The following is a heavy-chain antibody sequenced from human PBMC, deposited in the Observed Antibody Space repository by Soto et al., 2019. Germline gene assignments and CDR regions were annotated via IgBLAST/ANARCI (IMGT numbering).Heavy chain of an antibody. CDR1: GFNFSSYA. CDR3: ATVLPSYMAGLWVDDYYYYYGMDV. CDR2: ISGSGGST. Sequence: EVQLLESGGGLVQPGGSLRLSCAASGFNFSSYAMSWVRQAPGKGLEWVSAISGSGGSTYYADSVKGRFTISRDNSKNTLYLQMNSLRAEDTAVYYCATVLPSYMAGLWVDDYYYYYGMDVWGQGTTVTVSS. D-gene: IGHD3-10*01. J-gene: IGHJ6*02. V-gene: IGHV3-23*01.